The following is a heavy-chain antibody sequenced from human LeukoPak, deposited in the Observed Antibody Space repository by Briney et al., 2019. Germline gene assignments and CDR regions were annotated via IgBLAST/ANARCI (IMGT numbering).Heavy chain of an antibody. Sequence: SVKVSCKASGGTFSSYAISWVRQAPGQGLEWMGRIIPIFGTANYAQKFQGRVTITTDESTSTAYMELSSLRSEDTAVYYCARYHDYGGNLDYWGQGTLVTVSS. CDR1: GGTFSSYA. J-gene: IGHJ4*02. CDR2: IIPIFGTA. CDR3: ARYHDYGGNLDY. D-gene: IGHD4-23*01. V-gene: IGHV1-69*05.